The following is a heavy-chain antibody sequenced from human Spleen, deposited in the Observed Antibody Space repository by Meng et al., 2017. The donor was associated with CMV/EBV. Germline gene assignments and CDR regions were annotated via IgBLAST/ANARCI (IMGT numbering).Heavy chain of an antibody. CDR2: VKGDGSDR. CDR1: GFTFSSYG. J-gene: IGHJ4*02. V-gene: IGHV3-7*01. CDR3: ARDWPAAFDY. Sequence: GESLKISCTASGFTFSSYGMHWVRQAPGKGLEWVANVKGDGSDRYYVDSVKGRFTISRDNAQNSLYLQMNSLRPEDTAVYYCARDWPAAFDYWGQGTKVTVSS. D-gene: IGHD6-13*01.